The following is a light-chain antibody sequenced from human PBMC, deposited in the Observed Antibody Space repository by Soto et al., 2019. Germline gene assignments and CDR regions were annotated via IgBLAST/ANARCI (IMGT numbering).Light chain of an antibody. J-gene: IGKJ4*01. CDR1: QSVSSF. CDR2: DAS. V-gene: IGKV3-11*01. Sequence: EIVLTQSPATFSSSPGERATLSCRASQSVSSFLAWYQHNPGRAPRLLIYDASNRSTGIPARFSGSGSGTDFTLTISSLEPEDCAVYYCQQRSNWPPLTFGGGTKVEIK. CDR3: QQRSNWPPLT.